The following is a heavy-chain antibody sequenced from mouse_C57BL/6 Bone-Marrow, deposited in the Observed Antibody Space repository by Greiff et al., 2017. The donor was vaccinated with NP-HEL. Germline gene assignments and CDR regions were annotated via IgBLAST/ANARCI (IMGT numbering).Heavy chain of an antibody. J-gene: IGHJ2*01. CDR1: GFTFSSYG. CDR3: ARLYYDYD. CDR2: ISSGGSYT. D-gene: IGHD2-4*01. V-gene: IGHV5-6*02. Sequence: EVKLEESGGDLVKPGGSLKLSCAASGFTFSSYGMSWVRQTPDKRLEWVATISSGGSYTYYPDSVKGRFTISRDNAKNTLYLQMSSLKSEDTAMYYCARLYYDYDWGQGTTLTVSS.